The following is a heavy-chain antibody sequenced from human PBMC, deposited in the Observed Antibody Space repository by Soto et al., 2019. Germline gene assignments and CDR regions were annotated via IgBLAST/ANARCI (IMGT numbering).Heavy chain of an antibody. CDR1: GFTFSSYA. J-gene: IGHJ4*02. CDR2: ISYDGSNK. V-gene: IGHV3-30-3*01. CDR3: AREEVAATPTFDY. D-gene: IGHD2-15*01. Sequence: QVQLVESGGGVVQPGRSLRLSCAASGFTFSSYAMHWVRQAPGKGLEWVAVISYDGSNKYYADSVKGRFTISRDNSKNTLYRQMNSLRAEDTAVYYCAREEVAATPTFDYWGQGTLVTVSS.